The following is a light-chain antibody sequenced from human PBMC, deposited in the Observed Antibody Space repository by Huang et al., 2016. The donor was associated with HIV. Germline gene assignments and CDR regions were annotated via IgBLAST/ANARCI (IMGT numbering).Light chain of an antibody. CDR2: VVS. V-gene: IGKV1-39*01. J-gene: IGKJ2*01. CDR1: QNINNF. Sequence: IEMTQYPSSLSASVGDRVIITCRTSQNINNFLNLYQQRVGEAPQLIISVVSNLRDRGPLRFCGGRSGTTVSLTINSLQPEDYATFYCHQSFTTVPYTFAQGTKLEIK. CDR3: HQSFTTVPYT.